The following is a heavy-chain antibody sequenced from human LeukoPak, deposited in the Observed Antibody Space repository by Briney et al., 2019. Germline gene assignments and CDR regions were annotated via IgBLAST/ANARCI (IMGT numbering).Heavy chain of an antibody. CDR3: AKLRAPPADYYDY. D-gene: IGHD6-6*01. CDR1: GFTFSTYS. V-gene: IGHV3-21*04. Sequence: PGESLRLSCAASGFTFSTYSMNWLRLAPGKGLEWVSSISPDSNYKYYVDSVKGRFTISRDNAKNSLYLQMDSLTAEDTALYYCAKLRAPPADYYDYWGQGTLVTVSS. CDR2: ISPDSNYK. J-gene: IGHJ4*02.